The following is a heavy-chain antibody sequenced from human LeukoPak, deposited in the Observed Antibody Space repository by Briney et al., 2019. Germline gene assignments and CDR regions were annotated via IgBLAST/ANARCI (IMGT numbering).Heavy chain of an antibody. CDR2: ISGSGGST. V-gene: IGHV3-23*01. Sequence: GGSLRLSCTASGFTFSSSAMTWVRQAPGKGLEWVSTISGSGGSTYYTDSVKGRFSVSRDNSKNTLYLQMNSLRADDTAVYYCAKDRGDTRNFFDYWGQGTLVTVSS. CDR1: GFTFSSSA. D-gene: IGHD3-10*01. J-gene: IGHJ4*02. CDR3: AKDRGDTRNFFDY.